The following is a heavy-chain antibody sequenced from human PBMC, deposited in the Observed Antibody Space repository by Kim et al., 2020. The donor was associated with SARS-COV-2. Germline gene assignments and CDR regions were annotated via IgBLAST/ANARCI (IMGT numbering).Heavy chain of an antibody. CDR2: YDGDKK. D-gene: IGHD3-16*01. V-gene: IGHV3-30-3*01. J-gene: IGHJ4*02. Sequence: YDGDKKYYEDSVKGRFTISRDNSKNTLYLQINSLRAEDTAVYYWARDGANWGQGALVTVSS. CDR3: ARDGAN.